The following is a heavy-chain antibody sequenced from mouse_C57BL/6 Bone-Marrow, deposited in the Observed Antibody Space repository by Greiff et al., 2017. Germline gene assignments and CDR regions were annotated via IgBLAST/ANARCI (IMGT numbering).Heavy chain of an antibody. J-gene: IGHJ3*01. Sequence: EVMLVESGGGLVQPKGSLKLSCAASGFSFNTYAMNWVRQAPGKGLEWVARIRSKSNNYATYYADSVKDRFTISRDDSARMLYLQMNNLKTEDTAMYYCVGTTWFAYWGQGTLVTVSA. V-gene: IGHV10-1*01. CDR3: VGTTWFAY. CDR2: IRSKSNNYAT. CDR1: GFSFNTYA. D-gene: IGHD3-3*01.